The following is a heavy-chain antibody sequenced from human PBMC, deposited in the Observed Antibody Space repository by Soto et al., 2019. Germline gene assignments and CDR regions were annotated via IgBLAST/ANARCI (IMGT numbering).Heavy chain of an antibody. CDR2: ISSSSSTI. CDR3: ATGRNKYYYDSSGRDNWFDP. D-gene: IGHD3-22*01. V-gene: IGHV3-48*02. CDR1: GCTFSSYS. J-gene: IGHJ5*02. Sequence: GSLRLSCSASGCTFSSYSMNWVRQAAGKGLEWVSYISSSSSTIYYADSVKGRFTISRDNAKNSLYLQMNSLRDEDTAVYYCATGRNKYYYDSSGRDNWFDPWGQGTLVTVYS.